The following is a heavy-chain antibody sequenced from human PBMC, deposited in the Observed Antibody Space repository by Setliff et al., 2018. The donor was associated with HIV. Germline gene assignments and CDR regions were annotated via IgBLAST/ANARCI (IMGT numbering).Heavy chain of an antibody. V-gene: IGHV1-18*01. CDR1: GYTFATYG. CDR2: ISAFNGPT. CDR3: AKTMWDHRDWHPEDFYFYYFGLDF. D-gene: IGHD2-21*02. Sequence: ASVKVSCKASGYTFATYGISWLRQAPGQGLEWMGWISAFNGPTNYAQKFQGRVTITPDNSKNTLYLQMNGVRDDDTAIYYCAKTMWDHRDWHPEDFYFYYFGLDFWGQGTTVTVSS. J-gene: IGHJ6*02.